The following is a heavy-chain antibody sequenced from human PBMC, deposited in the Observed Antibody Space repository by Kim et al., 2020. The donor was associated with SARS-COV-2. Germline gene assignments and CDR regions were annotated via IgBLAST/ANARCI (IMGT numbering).Heavy chain of an antibody. CDR3: ARAIDGSGWYDAFDI. D-gene: IGHD6-19*01. Sequence: QEFQGRVTITADESTSTAYMELSSLRSEDTAVYYCARAIDGSGWYDAFDIWGQGTMVTVSS. V-gene: IGHV1-69*01. J-gene: IGHJ3*02.